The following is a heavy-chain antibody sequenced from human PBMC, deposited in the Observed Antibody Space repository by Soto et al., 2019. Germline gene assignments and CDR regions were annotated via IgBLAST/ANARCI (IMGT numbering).Heavy chain of an antibody. CDR2: IKTKIEGETT. D-gene: IGHD6-19*01. Sequence: EVQLVESGGGLVKSGGSLRLSCAASGFTFTNAWMNWVRQAPGKGLEWVGHIKTKIEGETTDYAAPVKGRFSISRDDSKNTQSLQMNGLRSEDTAVYYCAADVPTAGAGEFDYWGQGILVIVSS. CDR3: AADVPTAGAGEFDY. J-gene: IGHJ4*02. V-gene: IGHV3-15*01. CDR1: GFTFTNAW.